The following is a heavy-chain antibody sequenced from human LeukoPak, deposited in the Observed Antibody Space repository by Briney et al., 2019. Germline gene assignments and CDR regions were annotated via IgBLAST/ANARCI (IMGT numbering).Heavy chain of an antibody. J-gene: IGHJ3*02. V-gene: IGHV4-59*01. D-gene: IGHD1-7*01. CDR1: GGSISSYY. CDR3: ARAGAGTTVDAFDI. Sequence: SETLSLTCTVSGGSISSYYWSWIRQPPGKGLEWIGYIYYSGSTNYNPSLKSRVTISVDTSKNQFSLKLSSVTAADTAVYYCARAGAGTTVDAFDIWGQGTMVTVSS. CDR2: IYYSGST.